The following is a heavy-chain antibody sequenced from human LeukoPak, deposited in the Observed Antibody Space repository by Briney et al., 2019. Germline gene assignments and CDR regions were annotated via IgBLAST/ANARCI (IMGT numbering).Heavy chain of an antibody. Sequence: GGSLRLSCAASGFSFSDYYMSWIRQAPGKGLEWVSYISSTSSYTNYADSVKGRFAISRDNAKNSLYLQMNSLRAEDTAVYYCAKCSGGNCYHSDDHWGQGTLVTVSP. V-gene: IGHV3-11*06. CDR1: GFSFSDYY. J-gene: IGHJ5*02. D-gene: IGHD2-15*01. CDR3: AKCSGGNCYHSDDH. CDR2: ISSTSSYT.